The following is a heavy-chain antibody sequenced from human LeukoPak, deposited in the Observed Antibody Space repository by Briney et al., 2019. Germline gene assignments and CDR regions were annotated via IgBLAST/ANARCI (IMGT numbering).Heavy chain of an antibody. V-gene: IGHV4-61*02. Sequence: PSETLSLTCTVSGDSLSSSNSFWTWMRQPAGKGLEWIGRIYANNGNTNYNPSLDSRASISTDTSKNQVSLNLRFVTAADTAIYYCVREMCRHSCYLNSRGFALDIWGQGTMVAVSS. J-gene: IGHJ3*02. CDR3: VREMCRHSCYLNSRGFALDI. CDR2: IYANNGNT. CDR1: GDSLSSSNSF. D-gene: IGHD3-22*01.